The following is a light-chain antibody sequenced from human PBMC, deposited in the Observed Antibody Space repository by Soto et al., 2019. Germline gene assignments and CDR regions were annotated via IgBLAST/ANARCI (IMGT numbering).Light chain of an antibody. CDR2: WAS. CDR3: HQYASSPWT. J-gene: IGKJ1*01. CDR1: QSVLYSPNNKNY. V-gene: IGKV4-1*01. Sequence: DIVMTQSPDSLALSLGERATINCKSSQSVLYSPNNKNYLAWYQQKPGQPPKLLLYWASMRESGVPDRFSGSASETDFTLTISSLQAEDVAVYCCHQYASSPWTFSPGTKVAIK.